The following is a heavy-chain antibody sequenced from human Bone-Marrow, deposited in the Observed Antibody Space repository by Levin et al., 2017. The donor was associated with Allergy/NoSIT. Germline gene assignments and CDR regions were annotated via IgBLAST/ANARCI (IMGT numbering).Heavy chain of an antibody. CDR1: GFSLSTYW. D-gene: IGHD3-9*01. CDR3: ARGVGIYAIYFDP. Sequence: GESLKISCVASGFSLSTYWMSWVRQAPGKGLEWVANIKQDGSKKYYVDSVKGRFTISRDNAKNSLYLQMNSLRDEDTAVYYCARGVGIYAIYFDPWGQGTLVTVSS. CDR2: IKQDGSKK. J-gene: IGHJ4*02. V-gene: IGHV3-7*01.